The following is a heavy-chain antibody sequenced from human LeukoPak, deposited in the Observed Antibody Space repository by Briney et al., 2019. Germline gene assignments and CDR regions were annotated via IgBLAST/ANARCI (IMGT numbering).Heavy chain of an antibody. CDR2: ISGSGGST. J-gene: IGHJ4*02. V-gene: IGHV3-23*01. CDR3: AKGARITIFGVVIIPAYFDY. D-gene: IGHD3-3*01. Sequence: GGSLRLSCAASGFTFSSYAMSWVRQAPGKGLEWVSAISGSGGSTYYADSVKGRFTISRDNSKNTLYLQMNSLRAEDTAVYYYAKGARITIFGVVIIPAYFDYWGQGTLVTVSS. CDR1: GFTFSSYA.